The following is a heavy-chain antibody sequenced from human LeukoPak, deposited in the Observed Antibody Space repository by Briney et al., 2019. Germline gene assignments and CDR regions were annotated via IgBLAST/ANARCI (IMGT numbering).Heavy chain of an antibody. Sequence: ASVRVSCKASGYTFTSYDINWVRQATGQGLEWMGWMNPNSGNTGYAQKFQGRVTMTRNTSISTAYMELSSLRSEDTAVYYCARDPGRAGASCFDYWGQGTLVTVSS. J-gene: IGHJ4*02. CDR2: MNPNSGNT. V-gene: IGHV1-8*01. D-gene: IGHD1-26*01. CDR3: ARDPGRAGASCFDY. CDR1: GYTFTSYD.